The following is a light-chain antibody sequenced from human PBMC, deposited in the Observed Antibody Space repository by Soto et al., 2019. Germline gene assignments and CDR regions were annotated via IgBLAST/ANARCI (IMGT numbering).Light chain of an antibody. CDR1: SSDIGGYNY. J-gene: IGLJ1*01. CDR2: EVT. Sequence: QSVLTQPASVSGSPGQSITISCTGTSSDIGGYNYVSWYQHHPGKAPKLIIYEVTNRPSGVSHRFSGSKSGNTASLTISGLQAEDEADYYCSSFTSGSTTCFGSGTKVTVL. V-gene: IGLV2-14*01. CDR3: SSFTSGSTTC.